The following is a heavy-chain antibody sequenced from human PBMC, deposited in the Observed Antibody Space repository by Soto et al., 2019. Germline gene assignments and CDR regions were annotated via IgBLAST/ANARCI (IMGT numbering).Heavy chain of an antibody. D-gene: IGHD3-16*01. J-gene: IGHJ4*02. CDR3: ARSRGGYFDY. Sequence: QVQLQESGPGLVKPSETLSLTCTVSGGSISSYYWSWIRQPPGKGLEWIGYIYYSGSTNYNPSRKSRVTISVDTSKNQFSLKLSSVTAADTAVYYCARSRGGYFDYWGQGTLVTVSS. CDR2: IYYSGST. CDR1: GGSISSYY. V-gene: IGHV4-59*01.